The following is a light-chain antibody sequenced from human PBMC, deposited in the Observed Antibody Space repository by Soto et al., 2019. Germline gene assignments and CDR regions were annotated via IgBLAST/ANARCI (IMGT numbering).Light chain of an antibody. Sequence: DIQMTQSPSTLSASVGDTVTITCRASQSIDRSLAWYQHKPGKAPKLLIYKASDLQRGVPSRFSGRGSGTEFTLTISSLQPDDLATYYCQQFDTTSRTFGQGTKVEIK. CDR2: KAS. J-gene: IGKJ1*01. V-gene: IGKV1-5*03. CDR3: QQFDTTSRT. CDR1: QSIDRS.